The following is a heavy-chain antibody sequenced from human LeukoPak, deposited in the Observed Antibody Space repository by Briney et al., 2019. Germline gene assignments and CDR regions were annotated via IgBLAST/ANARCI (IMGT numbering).Heavy chain of an antibody. J-gene: IGHJ5*02. CDR3: ARDAGDFWSGFENWFDP. V-gene: IGHV1-18*01. D-gene: IGHD3-3*01. Sequence: KLQGRVTMTTDTSTSTAYMELRSLRSDDTAVYYCARDAGDFWSGFENWFDPWGQGTLVTVSS.